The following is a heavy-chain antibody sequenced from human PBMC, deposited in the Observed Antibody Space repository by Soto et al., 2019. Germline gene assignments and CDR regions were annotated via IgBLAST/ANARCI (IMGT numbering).Heavy chain of an antibody. V-gene: IGHV1-69*02. CDR1: GYTFTSYT. CDR2: IIPILGIA. D-gene: IGHD6-19*01. J-gene: IGHJ3*02. Sequence: SVKVSCKASGYTFTSYTISWVRQAPGQGLEWMGRIIPILGIANYAQKFQGRVTITADKSTSTAYMELSSLRSEDTAVYYCARDSSGWYGAFDIWGQGTMVTVPS. CDR3: ARDSSGWYGAFDI.